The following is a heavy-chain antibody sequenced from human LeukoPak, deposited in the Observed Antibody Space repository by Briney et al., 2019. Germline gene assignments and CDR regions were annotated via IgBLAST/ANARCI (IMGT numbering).Heavy chain of an antibody. CDR1: GFTFSSYW. J-gene: IGHJ6*03. CDR2: INTDGSST. CDR3: AREEAYYYYYMDV. Sequence: GGSLTLSCAASGFTFSSYWMHWVRQAPGKGLVWVSRINTDGSSTSYADSVKGRFTISRDNAKNTLYLQMNSPRAEDTAVYYCAREEAYYYYYMDVWGKGTTITVSS. V-gene: IGHV3-74*01.